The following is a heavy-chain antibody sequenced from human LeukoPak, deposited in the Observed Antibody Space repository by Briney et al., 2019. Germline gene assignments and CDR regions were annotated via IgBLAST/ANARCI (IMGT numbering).Heavy chain of an antibody. Sequence: SETLSVTCTVSGGSISSGSYYWSWIRQPAGKGLEWIGRIYTSGSTNYNPSLKSRVTMSVDTSKNQFSLKLSSVTAADTAVYYCARDGYYYDSSGYGLDYWGQGTLVTVSS. CDR2: IYTSGST. CDR1: GGSISSGSYY. CDR3: ARDGYYYDSSGYGLDY. V-gene: IGHV4-61*02. J-gene: IGHJ4*02. D-gene: IGHD3-22*01.